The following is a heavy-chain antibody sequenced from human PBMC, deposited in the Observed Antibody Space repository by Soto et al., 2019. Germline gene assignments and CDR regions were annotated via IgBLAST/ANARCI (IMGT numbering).Heavy chain of an antibody. CDR2: ISAYNGNT. CDR1: GYTFTNFG. CDR3: ARESAVAALDP. V-gene: IGHV1-18*01. Sequence: GASVKVSCKASGYTFTNFGISWVRQAPGQGLEWMGWISAYNGNTNYAQKFQGRVTMTTDTSTSTAYMELRSLRFDDTAVYYCARESAVAALDPWGQGTLVTGSS. J-gene: IGHJ5*02. D-gene: IGHD6-19*01.